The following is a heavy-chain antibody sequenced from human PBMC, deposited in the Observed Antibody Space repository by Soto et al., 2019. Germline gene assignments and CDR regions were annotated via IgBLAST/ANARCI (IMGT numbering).Heavy chain of an antibody. D-gene: IGHD3-3*01. V-gene: IGHV4-61*01. CDR3: ARDQYHNFWSRMVRATNHYYYGLDV. Sequence: QVQLQESGPGLVKPSETLSLTCTVSGDSASSASHYWSWIRQPPGKGLEWIGFIYYNGATNYNPSLKGRVTISGDTSRNLCSLRLNSVTAADTAVYYCARDQYHNFWSRMVRATNHYYYGLDVWGQGTKVTVSS. J-gene: IGHJ6*02. CDR2: IYYNGAT. CDR1: GDSASSASHY.